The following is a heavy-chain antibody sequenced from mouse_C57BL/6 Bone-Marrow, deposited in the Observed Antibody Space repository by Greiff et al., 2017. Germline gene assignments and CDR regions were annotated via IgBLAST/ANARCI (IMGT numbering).Heavy chain of an antibody. CDR3: ARHGSFFDY. CDR2: IHPNSGST. V-gene: IGHV1-64*01. Sequence: QVQLQQPGAELVKPGASVKLSCKASGYTFTSYWMTWVKQRPGQGLEWIGMIHPNSGSTNYNEKFKSKATLTVDKSSSAAYMQLSSLTSEDSAVYYCARHGSFFDYWGQGTTLTGSS. CDR1: GYTFTSYW. J-gene: IGHJ2*01.